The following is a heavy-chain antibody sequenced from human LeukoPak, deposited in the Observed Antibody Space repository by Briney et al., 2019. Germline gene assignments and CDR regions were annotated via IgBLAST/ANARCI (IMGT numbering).Heavy chain of an antibody. Sequence: KPSETLSLTCTVSGGSISSYYWSWIRQPPGKGLEWIGYIYYSGSTNYNPSLKSRVTISADTSKNQFSLRLSSVTAADTAVYYCARGGQLWFDYWGQGTLVTVSS. J-gene: IGHJ4*02. V-gene: IGHV4-59*01. CDR1: GGSISSYY. D-gene: IGHD5-18*01. CDR3: ARGGQLWFDY. CDR2: IYYSGST.